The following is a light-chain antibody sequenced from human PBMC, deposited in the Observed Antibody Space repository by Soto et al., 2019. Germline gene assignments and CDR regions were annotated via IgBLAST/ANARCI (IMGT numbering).Light chain of an antibody. CDR3: SSYTSSYV. J-gene: IGLJ1*01. V-gene: IGLV2-14*02. CDR1: SSNVGSYDL. Sequence: QSVLTQPASVSGSPGQSITISCTGTSSNVGSYDLVSWYQQHPGEAPKLMIYEGTKRPSGVSNRFSGSKSANTASLTISGLQPEDAADYYCSSYTSSYVFGPGTKVTVL. CDR2: EGT.